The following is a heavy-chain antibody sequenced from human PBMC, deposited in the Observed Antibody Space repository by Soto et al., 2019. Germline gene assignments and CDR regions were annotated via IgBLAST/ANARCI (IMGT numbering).Heavy chain of an antibody. CDR3: ARNTDHRLVRGWLDP. CDR1: GLSFSSSA. V-gene: IGHV3-30-3*01. Sequence: GGSLRLSCAASGLSFSSSAMHWVRQAPGKGLEWVAMISHDGSHEYYGDSVKGRFSVSRDNSRNILHLQMNSLRIEDTAVYFCARNTDHRLVRGWLDPWGQGTLVTVSS. J-gene: IGHJ5*02. CDR2: ISHDGSHE. D-gene: IGHD3-10*01.